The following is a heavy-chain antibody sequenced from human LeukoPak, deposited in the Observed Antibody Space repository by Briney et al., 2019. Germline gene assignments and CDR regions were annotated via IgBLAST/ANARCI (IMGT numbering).Heavy chain of an antibody. CDR1: GYIFTSYG. CDR2: ISGYNGNT. J-gene: IGHJ5*02. Sequence: ASVTVSCKVSGYIFTSYGITWVRQAPGQGLEWMGWISGYNGNTNHAQKIQGRVTLTADTSTSTAYMELRSLRSDDTAVYYCARDLGYSSCCHPNWFDPWGQGTPVTVSS. CDR3: ARDLGYSSCCHPNWFDP. D-gene: IGHD6-13*01. V-gene: IGHV1-18*01.